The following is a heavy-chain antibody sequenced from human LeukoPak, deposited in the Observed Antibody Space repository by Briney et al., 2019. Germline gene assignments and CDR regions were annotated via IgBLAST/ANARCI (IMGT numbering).Heavy chain of an antibody. CDR1: GGSISSYY. V-gene: IGHV4-59*01. Sequence: SETLSLTCTVSGGSISSYYWSWIRQPPGKGLEWIGYIYYSGSTNYNPSLKSRVTISVDTSKNQFSLKLSSVTAADTAVYYCARAPQRGDPHFDYWGQGTLVTVSS. D-gene: IGHD6-25*01. J-gene: IGHJ4*02. CDR2: IYYSGST. CDR3: ARAPQRGDPHFDY.